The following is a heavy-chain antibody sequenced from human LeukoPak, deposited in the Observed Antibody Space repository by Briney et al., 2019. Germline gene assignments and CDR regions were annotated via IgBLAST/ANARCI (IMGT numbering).Heavy chain of an antibody. CDR2: INPNSGGT. V-gene: IGHV1-2*02. J-gene: IGHJ5*02. CDR1: GYTFTGYY. CDR3: ARDRENYYDSSGYYYPINWFDP. D-gene: IGHD3-22*01. Sequence: ASVKVSCKASGYTFTGYYMHWVRQAPGQGLEWMGWINPNSGGTNYAQKFQGRVTMTRDTSISTAYMELSRLRSDDTAVYYCARDRENYYDSSGYYYPINWFDPWAREPWSPSPQ.